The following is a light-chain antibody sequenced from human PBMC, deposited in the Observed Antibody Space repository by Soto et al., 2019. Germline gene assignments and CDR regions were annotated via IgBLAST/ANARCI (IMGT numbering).Light chain of an antibody. J-gene: IGLJ1*01. CDR2: EVS. Sequence: QPASVSGSPGQSITISCTGTSSDVGGYNFVSWYQQHPGKAPKLMIYEVSNRPSGVSNRFSGSKSGNTASLTISGLQAEDEADYYCSSYTSSSTQVFGTGTKVTVL. CDR1: SSDVGGYNF. CDR3: SSYTSSSTQV. V-gene: IGLV2-14*01.